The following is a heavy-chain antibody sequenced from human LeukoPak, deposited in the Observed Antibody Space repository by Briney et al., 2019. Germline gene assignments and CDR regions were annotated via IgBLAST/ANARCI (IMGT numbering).Heavy chain of an antibody. V-gene: IGHV4-59*01. CDR2: IYYSGST. J-gene: IGHJ5*02. CDR1: GGSISSYY. CDR3: ARAETGNWFDP. D-gene: IGHD3-10*01. Sequence: SETLSLTCTVSGGSISSYYWSWIRQPPGKGLEWIGYIYYSGSTNYNPSLKSRVTISVDTSKNQFSLKLSSVTAADTAVYYCARAETGNWFDPWAREPWSPSPQ.